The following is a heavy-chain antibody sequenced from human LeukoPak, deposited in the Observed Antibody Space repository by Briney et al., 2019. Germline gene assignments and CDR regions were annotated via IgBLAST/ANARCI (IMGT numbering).Heavy chain of an antibody. CDR2: IILPLDIT. V-gene: IGHV1-69*04. CDR1: GDTFSSSA. Sequence: EASVKVSCKASGDTFSSSAISWVRQAPGQGLEWMGKIILPLDITNYAQQFQGGVTITTDKSTDTVFLELSSLRSQDTAMYYCATGDCGGDCYSSYFDYWGRGTLVTVSS. J-gene: IGHJ4*02. D-gene: IGHD2-21*02. CDR3: ATGDCGGDCYSSYFDY.